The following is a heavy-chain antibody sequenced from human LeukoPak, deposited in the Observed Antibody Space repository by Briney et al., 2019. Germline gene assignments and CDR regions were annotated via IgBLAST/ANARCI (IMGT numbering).Heavy chain of an antibody. V-gene: IGHV3-7*01. J-gene: IGHJ6*03. Sequence: GGFLRLSCASSRFTFSSYWMSWVRQAPGEGMEWVANIKQDGSAKNHLDSVKGRFTTSRDNAKNSLYLQMNSLRAEDTPVYCCARAVSITMIVVVITTPGYMDVSGTGSTVTVSS. CDR2: IKQDGSAK. D-gene: IGHD3-22*01. CDR1: RFTFSSYW. CDR3: ARAVSITMIVVVITTPGYMDV.